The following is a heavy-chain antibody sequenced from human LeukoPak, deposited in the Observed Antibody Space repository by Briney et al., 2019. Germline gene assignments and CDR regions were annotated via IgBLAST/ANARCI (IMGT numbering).Heavy chain of an antibody. D-gene: IGHD5-18*01. CDR2: ISYDGSNK. J-gene: IGHJ4*02. Sequence: GRSLRLSCAASGFTFSSYAMHWVRGAPGKGLERVAVISYDGSNKYYADSVKGRFTISRDNSKNTLYLQMNSLRAEDTAVYYCARDGLYSYAQAFDYWGQGTLVTVSS. CDR1: GFTFSSYA. CDR3: ARDGLYSYAQAFDY. V-gene: IGHV3-30-3*01.